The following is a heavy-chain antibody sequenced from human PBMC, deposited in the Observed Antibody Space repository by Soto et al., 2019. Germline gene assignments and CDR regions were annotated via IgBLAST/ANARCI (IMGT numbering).Heavy chain of an antibody. CDR3: ARDYGSSSGWTRFDY. CDR2: INPNSGGT. D-gene: IGHD6-19*01. J-gene: IGHJ4*02. V-gene: IGHV1-2*02. Sequence: QVQLVQSGAEVKKPGASVKVSCKASGYTFTGYYMHWVRQAPGQGLEWMGWINPNSGGTNYAQKFQGRVTMTSDTSISTAYMELSRLRSDDTAVYYCARDYGSSSGWTRFDYWCQGTLVTVSS. CDR1: GYTFTGYY.